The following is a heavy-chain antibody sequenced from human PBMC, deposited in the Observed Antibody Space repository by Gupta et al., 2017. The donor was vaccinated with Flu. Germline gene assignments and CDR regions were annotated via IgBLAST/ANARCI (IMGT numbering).Heavy chain of an antibody. J-gene: IGHJ6*03. D-gene: IGHD1-7*01. Sequence: EVQLVESGGGVVRPGRSLILYCAASGFTFADYAMHWVRQLPGKVLEWVSGINVNSGNIGYADSVKCRFTISRDNAKNSLYLQMNSLRAEDTALYYCAKDRNYDHYYYYMDVWGKGTTVTVSS. CDR3: AKDRNYDHYYYYMDV. V-gene: IGHV3-9*01. CDR1: GFTFADYA. CDR2: INVNSGNI.